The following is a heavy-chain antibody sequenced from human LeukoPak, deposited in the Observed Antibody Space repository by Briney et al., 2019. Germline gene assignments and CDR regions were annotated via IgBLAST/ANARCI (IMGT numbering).Heavy chain of an antibody. CDR2: LYYGGRT. D-gene: IGHD3-10*01. CDR3: ARDHISLLRGVTGVFDF. V-gene: IGHV4-39*07. Sequence: SETLSLTCTVSGGSISSASYSWGWIRQPPGKGLEWIGSLYYGGRTYYNPSLKSRLTISADTSNNQFSLRLISVTAADTAVYYCARDHISLLRGVTGVFDFWGQGNLVTVSS. CDR1: GGSISSASYS. J-gene: IGHJ4*02.